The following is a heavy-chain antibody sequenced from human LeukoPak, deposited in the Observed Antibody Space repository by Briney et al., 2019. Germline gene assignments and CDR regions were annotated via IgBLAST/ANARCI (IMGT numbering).Heavy chain of an antibody. D-gene: IGHD4-23*01. J-gene: IGHJ4*02. CDR3: ARDLATVVPYYFDY. Sequence: GGSLRLSCAASGFTFSSYSMNWVRQAPGEGLERVSSISSSSSYIYYADSVKGRFTISRDNAKNSLYLQMNSLRAEDTAVYYCARDLATVVPYYFDYWGQGTLVTVSS. CDR2: ISSSSSYI. CDR1: GFTFSSYS. V-gene: IGHV3-21*01.